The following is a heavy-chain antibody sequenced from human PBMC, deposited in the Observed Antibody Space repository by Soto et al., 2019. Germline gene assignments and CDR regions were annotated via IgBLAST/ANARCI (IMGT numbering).Heavy chain of an antibody. V-gene: IGHV4-31*03. CDR2: GYYSGSS. CDR3: AKLSCTRSTCYFPGWFDP. CDR1: GDAMSGGSSF. Sequence: SETLCGTCTVAGDAMSGGSSFWSWIRRRRGEGLEGSANGYYSGSSYYNPPRKTRLTISVDTTHNQLSLQLKSMTAADTAVYYCAKLSCTRSTCYFPGWFDPWGQGTLVTVS. D-gene: IGHD2-15*01. J-gene: IGHJ5*02.